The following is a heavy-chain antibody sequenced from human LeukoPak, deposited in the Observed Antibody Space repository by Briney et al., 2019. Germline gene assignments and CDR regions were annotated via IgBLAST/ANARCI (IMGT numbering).Heavy chain of an antibody. CDR1: GGSISSYY. D-gene: IGHD3/OR15-3a*01. CDR3: ARGGLSWEKYYFDY. J-gene: IGHJ4*02. V-gene: IGHV4-4*07. Sequence: PSETLSLTCTVSGGSISSYYWSWIRQPAGKGLEWIGRIYSSGSTDYNPSLKSRVTMSVDTSKNKFSLKLSSVTAADTAVYYCARGGLSWEKYYFDYWGQGTLVTVSS. CDR2: IYSSGST.